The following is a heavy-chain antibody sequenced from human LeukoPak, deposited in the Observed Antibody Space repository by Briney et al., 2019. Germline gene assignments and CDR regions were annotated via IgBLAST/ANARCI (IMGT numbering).Heavy chain of an antibody. CDR2: IYSGGST. CDR1: GFIVSSNY. Sequence: PGGSLRLSCAASGFIVSSNYMSWVRQAPGKGLEWVSVIYSGGSTYYVDSVKGRFTISRDNSKNTLYLQMNSLRAEDTAVYYCARMTAVALYSGGMDVWGQGTTVTVSS. CDR3: ARMTAVALYSGGMDV. D-gene: IGHD6-19*01. J-gene: IGHJ6*02. V-gene: IGHV3-66*01.